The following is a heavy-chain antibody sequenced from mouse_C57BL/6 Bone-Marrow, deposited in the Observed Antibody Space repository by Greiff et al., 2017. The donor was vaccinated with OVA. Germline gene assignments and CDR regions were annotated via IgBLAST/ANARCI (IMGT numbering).Heavy chain of an antibody. Sequence: VQLQQSGAELVKPGASVKLSCTASGFTFTGYCMHWVKQRPEQGLEWLGRIDPEDGETKYAPKFQGKATITADTSSNTAYLQLSSLTSEDTAVYYCARGHHCNSDCLGDRGQGTTLTVSS. D-gene: IGHD2-1*01. CDR1: GFTFTGYC. CDR3: ARGHHCNSDCLGD. V-gene: IGHV14-2*01. CDR2: IDPEDGET. J-gene: IGHJ2*01.